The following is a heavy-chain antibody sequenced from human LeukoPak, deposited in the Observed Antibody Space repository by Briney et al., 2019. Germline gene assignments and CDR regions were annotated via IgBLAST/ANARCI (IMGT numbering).Heavy chain of an antibody. CDR3: ARRPGRGYGSGSYFDY. D-gene: IGHD3-10*01. CDR2: IYPGDSDT. Sequence: GESLKISRKGSGYSFTTYWIGWVRQMPGKGLEWMGIIYPGDSDTRYSPSFQGQVTISADKSISTAYLQWSSPKASDTAMYYCARRPGRGYGSGSYFDYWGQGTLVTVSS. J-gene: IGHJ4*02. CDR1: GYSFTTYW. V-gene: IGHV5-51*01.